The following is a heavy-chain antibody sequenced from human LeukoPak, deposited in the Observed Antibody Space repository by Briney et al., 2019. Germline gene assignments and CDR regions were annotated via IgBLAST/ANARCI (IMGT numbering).Heavy chain of an antibody. Sequence: QPGGSLRLSCSASGFTFSSYVLSWVRQAPGKGLEWVSAISGTGDSIYYADSVKGRFTISRDNSKNTLYLHMNSLRAEDTAIYYCAKMAGSSVYYYRFDYWGQGTLVTVSS. CDR3: AKMAGSSVYYYRFDY. D-gene: IGHD3-22*01. CDR2: ISGTGDSI. J-gene: IGHJ4*02. CDR1: GFTFSSYV. V-gene: IGHV3-23*01.